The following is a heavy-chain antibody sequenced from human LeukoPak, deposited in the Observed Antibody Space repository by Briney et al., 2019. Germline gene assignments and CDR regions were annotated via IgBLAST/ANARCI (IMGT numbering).Heavy chain of an antibody. Sequence: GESLKISCKGSGYRFTSYWIGWVRQMPGKGLEWMGNIYPGDSDTRYSPPFQGQVTISADKSTSTAYLQWSSLKASDTAMYYCARRDYGANPYFDYWGQGTLVTVSS. V-gene: IGHV5-51*01. CDR2: IYPGDSDT. J-gene: IGHJ4*02. CDR1: GYRFTSYW. D-gene: IGHD4-23*01. CDR3: ARRDYGANPYFDY.